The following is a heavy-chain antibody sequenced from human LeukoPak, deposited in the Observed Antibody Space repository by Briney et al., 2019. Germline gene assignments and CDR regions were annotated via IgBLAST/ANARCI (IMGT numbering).Heavy chain of an antibody. CDR1: GFTFSSYA. V-gene: IGHV3-30-3*01. J-gene: IGHJ4*02. Sequence: PGRSLRLSCAASGFTFSSYAMHWVRQAPGKGLEWVAVISYDGSNKYYADSVKGRFTISRDNSKNTLYLQMNSLRAEDTAVYYCARVDAVLDYWGQGTLVTVSS. D-gene: IGHD3/OR15-3a*01. CDR3: ARVDAVLDY. CDR2: ISYDGSNK.